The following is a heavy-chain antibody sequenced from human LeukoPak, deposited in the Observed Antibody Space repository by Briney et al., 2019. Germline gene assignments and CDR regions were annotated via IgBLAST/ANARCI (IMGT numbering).Heavy chain of an antibody. V-gene: IGHV1-46*01. Sequence: PGASVKVSCKASGYTFTSHYIHWVRQAPGQGLEWGGIINASGGSTSYAQNFQGTVTMPGDMSKSTVYMEMSSLRSEDTAVYYCARDSGAVAGPGFAYWREGPVVTVSS. J-gene: IGHJ4*02. D-gene: IGHD6-19*01. CDR3: ARDSGAVAGPGFAY. CDR2: INASGGST. CDR1: GYTFTSHY.